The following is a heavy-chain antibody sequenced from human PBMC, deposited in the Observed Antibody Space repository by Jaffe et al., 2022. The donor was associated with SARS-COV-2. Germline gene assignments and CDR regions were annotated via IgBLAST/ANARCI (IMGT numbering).Heavy chain of an antibody. CDR3: AMGTSPGVYSFDY. J-gene: IGHJ4*02. V-gene: IGHV4-59*01. Sequence: QVQLQESGPGLVKPSETLSLTCTVSGGSISSYYWSWIRQPPGKGLEWIGYIYYSGSTNYNPSLKSRVTISVDTSKNQFSLKLSSVTAADTAVYYCAMGTSPGVYSFDYWGQGTLVTVSS. CDR2: IYYSGST. CDR1: GGSISSYY. D-gene: IGHD7-27*01.